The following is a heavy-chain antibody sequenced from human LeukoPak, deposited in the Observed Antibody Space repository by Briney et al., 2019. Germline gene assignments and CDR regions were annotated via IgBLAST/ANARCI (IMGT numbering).Heavy chain of an antibody. CDR1: GYTFTGYY. V-gene: IGHV1-2*02. D-gene: IGHD6-19*01. J-gene: IGHJ3*02. CDR3: ARPTHGEAVAGTWTAFDI. Sequence: ASVKVSCKASGYTFTGYYMHWVRQAPGQGLEWMGWINPNSGGTNYAQKFQGRVTMTRDTSISTAYMELSRLRSDDTAVYYCARPTHGEAVAGTWTAFDIWGQGTMVTVSS. CDR2: INPNSGGT.